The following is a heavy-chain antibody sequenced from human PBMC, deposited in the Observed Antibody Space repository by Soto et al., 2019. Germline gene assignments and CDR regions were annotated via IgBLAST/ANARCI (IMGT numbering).Heavy chain of an antibody. Sequence: QVQLVESGGGVVQPGRSLRLSCAASGFTFSSYGMHWVRQAPGKGLEWVAVIWYDGSNKYYADSVKGRFTISRDNSKNTLYLQMNSLRAEDTAVYYCARSANWAPYYYNGMDVWGQGTTVTVSS. V-gene: IGHV3-33*01. D-gene: IGHD7-27*01. CDR3: ARSANWAPYYYNGMDV. CDR1: GFTFSSYG. CDR2: IWYDGSNK. J-gene: IGHJ6*02.